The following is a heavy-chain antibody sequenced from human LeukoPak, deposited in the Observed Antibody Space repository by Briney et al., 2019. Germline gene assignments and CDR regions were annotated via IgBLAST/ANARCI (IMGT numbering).Heavy chain of an antibody. Sequence: GASVKVSCKASGCTFTSYDINWVRQATGQGLEWMGWMNPNSGNTGYAQEFQGRVTITRNTSISTAYMELSSLRSEDTAVYYCARALHLELHSYFDSWGQGTLVTVSS. CDR3: ARALHLELHSYFDS. D-gene: IGHD1-1*01. J-gene: IGHJ4*02. V-gene: IGHV1-8*03. CDR1: GCTFTSYD. CDR2: MNPNSGNT.